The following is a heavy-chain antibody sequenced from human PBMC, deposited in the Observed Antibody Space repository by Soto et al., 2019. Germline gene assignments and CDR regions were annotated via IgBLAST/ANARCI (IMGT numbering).Heavy chain of an antibody. CDR2: IRSEVYSYAT. CDR1: GFTFSDST. V-gene: IGHV3-73*02. D-gene: IGHD3-10*02. J-gene: IGHJ6*02. CDR3: SRCSGSYCMDV. Sequence: EVQLVESGGGLVQPGGSLKVSCAASGFTFSDSTIHWVRQASGKGLEWVGRIRSEVYSYATVCAASVKDRFTISRDDSKNTAYLQMNSLKIEDTAMYYCSRCSGSYCMDVWGQGTTVTVSS.